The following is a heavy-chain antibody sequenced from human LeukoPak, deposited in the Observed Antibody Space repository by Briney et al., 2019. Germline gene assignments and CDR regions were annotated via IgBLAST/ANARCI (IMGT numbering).Heavy chain of an antibody. V-gene: IGHV3-11*04. CDR3: ARAPYYDSPDF. J-gene: IGHJ4*02. CDR1: GFTFSDYY. D-gene: IGHD3-16*01. CDR2: ISSSGSTI. Sequence: GGSLRLSCAVSGFTFSDYYMSWIRQAPGKGLEWVSYISSSGSTIYYADSVKGRFTISRDNAKNTLYLQMNSLRVEDTAVYYCARAPYYDSPDFWGQGTLVSPSS.